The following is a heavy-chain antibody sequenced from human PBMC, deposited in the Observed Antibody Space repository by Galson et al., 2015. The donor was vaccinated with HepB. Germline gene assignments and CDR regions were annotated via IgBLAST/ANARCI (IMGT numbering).Heavy chain of an antibody. J-gene: IGHJ4*02. CDR2: ISVGSTNYR. V-gene: IGHV3-11*06. Sequence: SLRLSCAASGFSFPDHYMTWIRQAPGKGLEWVSDISVGSTNYRNYADSVKGRFTISRDNTKNSLDLQMDNLRVEDTGVYYCARGDSYSSGWYMKHWGQGTQVIVSS. CDR3: ARGDSYSSGWYMKH. CDR1: GFSFPDHY. D-gene: IGHD6-19*01.